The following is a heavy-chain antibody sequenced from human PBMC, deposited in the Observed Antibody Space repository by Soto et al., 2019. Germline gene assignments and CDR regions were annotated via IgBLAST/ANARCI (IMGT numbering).Heavy chain of an antibody. CDR2: IYHVGST. D-gene: IGHD2-2*01. V-gene: IGHV4-4*02. CDR1: GASISSAFW. CDR3: ARPAAFGYWYYFDD. J-gene: IGHJ4*02. Sequence: PSETLSLTCAVSGASISSAFWWTWVRQAPGKGLEWIGEIYHVGSTKYNPSLKSRVTISVDKSKNQFSLKLNSVTAADTAVYYCARPAAFGYWYYFDDWGQGTLVTVSS.